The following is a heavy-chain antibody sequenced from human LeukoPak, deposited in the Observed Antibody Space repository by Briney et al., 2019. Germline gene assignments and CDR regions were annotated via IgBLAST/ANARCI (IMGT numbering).Heavy chain of an antibody. V-gene: IGHV4-34*01. Sequence: SETLSLTCAVYGGSFSGYYWSWIRQPPGKGLEWIGEINHSGSTNYNPSLKSRATISVDTSKNQFSLKLSSVTAADTAVYYCARRQLWPTRRFDYWGQGTLVTVSS. D-gene: IGHD5-18*01. CDR1: GGSFSGYY. J-gene: IGHJ4*02. CDR2: INHSGST. CDR3: ARRQLWPTRRFDY.